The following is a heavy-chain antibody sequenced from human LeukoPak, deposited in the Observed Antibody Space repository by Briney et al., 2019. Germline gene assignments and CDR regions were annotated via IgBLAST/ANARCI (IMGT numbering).Heavy chain of an antibody. CDR1: GYTFTGYY. V-gene: IGHV1-46*01. CDR3: ARDQGRGYGEPDY. J-gene: IGHJ4*02. CDR2: INPSGGST. D-gene: IGHD5-18*01. Sequence: ASVKVSCKASGYTFTGYYIHWVRQAPGQGLEWMGIINPSGGSTSYAQKFQGRVTMTRDTSTSTVYMELSSLRSEDTAVYYCARDQGRGYGEPDYWDQGTLVTVSS.